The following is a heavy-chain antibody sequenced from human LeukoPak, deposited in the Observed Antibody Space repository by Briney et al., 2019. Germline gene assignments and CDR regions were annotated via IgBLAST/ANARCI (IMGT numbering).Heavy chain of an antibody. CDR3: AKTKAVVRGVLDY. J-gene: IGHJ4*02. D-gene: IGHD3-10*01. CDR1: GFTFSSYA. Sequence: SGGSLRLSCAASGFTFSSYAMSWVRQAPGKGLEWVSAISGSGGSTYYADSVKGRFTISRDNSKNTLYLQMNSLRAEDTAVYYCAKTKAVVRGVLDYWGQGTLVTVSS. V-gene: IGHV3-23*01. CDR2: ISGSGGST.